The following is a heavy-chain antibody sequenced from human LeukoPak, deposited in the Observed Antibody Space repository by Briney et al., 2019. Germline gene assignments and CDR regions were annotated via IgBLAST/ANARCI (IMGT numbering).Heavy chain of an antibody. CDR1: GFTFTDYS. CDR3: ARDGSGFYLYNYMDV. J-gene: IGHJ6*03. V-gene: IGHV3-21*06. D-gene: IGHD6-25*01. Sequence: PGGSLRLSCAPSGFTFTDYSMNWVRQAPGKGLEWVASISTVSTYTFYADSVKGRFSISRDNVRNLLYLQMSSLGADDTAVYYCARDGSGFYLYNYMDVWGKGTAVTVSS. CDR2: ISTVSTYT.